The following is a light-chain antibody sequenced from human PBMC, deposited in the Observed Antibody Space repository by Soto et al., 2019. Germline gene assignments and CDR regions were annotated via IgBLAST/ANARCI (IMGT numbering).Light chain of an antibody. J-gene: IGKJ4*01. CDR3: QQFSAYPLT. V-gene: IGKV1-13*02. CDR2: ETS. Sequence: AIQLTQSPSSLSASVGDRITITCRASQGINTGVAWYQQKPGKSPTLLIYETSNLASGVSFRFSGTGYGTQFSLTIGGLQPEDFATYHCQQFSAYPLTFGGGTKVELQ. CDR1: QGINTG.